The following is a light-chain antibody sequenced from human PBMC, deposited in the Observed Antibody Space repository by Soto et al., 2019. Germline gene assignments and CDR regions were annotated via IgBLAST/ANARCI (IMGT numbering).Light chain of an antibody. Sequence: AVRMTQSPSSFSASTGDRVTITCRASQGIGSYLAWYQQKPGKAPKLLIYAASTLQSGVPSRFSGSESGTDFTLTISWLQSEDFATYYCQQYYTYPITFGQGTRLEIK. CDR2: AAS. CDR3: QQYYTYPIT. CDR1: QGIGSY. J-gene: IGKJ5*01. V-gene: IGKV1-8*01.